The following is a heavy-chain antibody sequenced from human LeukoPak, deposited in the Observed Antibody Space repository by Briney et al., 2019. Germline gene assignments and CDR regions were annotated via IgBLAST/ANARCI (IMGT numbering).Heavy chain of an antibody. Sequence: SETLSLTCAVYGGSFSGYYRSWIRQPPGKGLEWIGEINHSGSTNYNPSLKSRVTISVDTSKNQFSLKLSSVTAADTAVYYCARGHSYYDYVWGSYPFDYWGQGTLVTVSS. CDR1: GGSFSGYY. CDR3: ARGHSYYDYVWGSYPFDY. V-gene: IGHV4-34*01. CDR2: INHSGST. D-gene: IGHD3-16*02. J-gene: IGHJ4*02.